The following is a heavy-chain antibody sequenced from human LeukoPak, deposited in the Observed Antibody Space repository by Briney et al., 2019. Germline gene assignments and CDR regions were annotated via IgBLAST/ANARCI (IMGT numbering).Heavy chain of an antibody. D-gene: IGHD6-19*01. Sequence: SETLSLTCTVSGGSISSHYWSWIRQPPGKGLEWIGYIYYSGSTNYNPSLKSRVTISVDTSKNQFSLKLSSVTAADTAVYYCARAHSSGWFNYYYYGMDVWGQGTLVTVSS. CDR2: IYYSGST. CDR3: ARAHSSGWFNYYYYGMDV. J-gene: IGHJ6*02. V-gene: IGHV4-59*11. CDR1: GGSISSHY.